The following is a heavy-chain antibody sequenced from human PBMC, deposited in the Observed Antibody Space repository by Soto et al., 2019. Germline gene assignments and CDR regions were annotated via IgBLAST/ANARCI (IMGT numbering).Heavy chain of an antibody. V-gene: IGHV6-1*01. CDR1: GGSVSSNSAA. Sequence: PLQTLPLSCASSGGSVSSNSAAWNWIRKSPSSGLEWLGRTYYRSKWYNDYAVAVKSRITINPDTAKYQFSLQLNSVTPEDTAVYYCARENWQQRVLTNYYGMDVWGQGTTVTGS. CDR2: TYYRSKWYN. J-gene: IGHJ6*02. D-gene: IGHD6-13*01. CDR3: ARENWQQRVLTNYYGMDV.